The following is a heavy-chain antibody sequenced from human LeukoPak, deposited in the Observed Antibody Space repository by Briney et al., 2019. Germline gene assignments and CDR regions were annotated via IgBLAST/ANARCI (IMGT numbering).Heavy chain of an antibody. V-gene: IGHV3-30*03. CDR3: ARGLSSYYDFWSGYYDPYYMDV. Sequence: GGSLRLSCSASGFTFSHYVMHWVRQAPGKGLEWVAVIASDAYNEYYADSVRGRFTISRDNSKNTLYLQMNSLRAEDTAVYYCARGLSSYYDFWSGYYDPYYMDVWGKGTTVTVSS. CDR1: GFTFSHYV. D-gene: IGHD3-3*01. J-gene: IGHJ6*03. CDR2: IASDAYNE.